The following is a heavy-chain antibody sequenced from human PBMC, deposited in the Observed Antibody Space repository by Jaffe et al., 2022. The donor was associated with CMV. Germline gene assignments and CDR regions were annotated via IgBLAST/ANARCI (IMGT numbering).Heavy chain of an antibody. CDR3: ARASGTKGAFDI. Sequence: EVQLVESGGGLVKPGGSLRLSCAASGFTFSSYSMNWVRQAPGKGLEWVSSISSSSSYIYYADSVKGRFTISRDNAKNSLYLQMNSLRAEDTAVYYCARASGTKGAFDIWGQGTMVTVSS. CDR1: GFTFSSYS. D-gene: IGHD1-26*01. J-gene: IGHJ3*02. V-gene: IGHV3-21*01. CDR2: ISSSSSYI.